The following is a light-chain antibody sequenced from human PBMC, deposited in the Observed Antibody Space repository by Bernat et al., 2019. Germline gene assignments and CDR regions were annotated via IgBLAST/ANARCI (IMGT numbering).Light chain of an antibody. V-gene: IGKV1-5*03. CDR3: LQYNTYST. CDR2: EAS. CDR1: QRISGW. Sequence: DIQMTQSPSTLSASIGDRVTITCRASQRISGWLAWYQQKPGKAPKLLIYEASTLETDVPSRFSGSGPGTEFTLTISSLQPDDFATYYCLQYNTYSTFGQGTKVEVK. J-gene: IGKJ1*01.